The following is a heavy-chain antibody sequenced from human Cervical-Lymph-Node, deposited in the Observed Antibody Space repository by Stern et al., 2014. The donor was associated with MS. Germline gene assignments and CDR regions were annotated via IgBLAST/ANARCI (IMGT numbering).Heavy chain of an antibody. D-gene: IGHD2-2*01. CDR1: GFSLSTRGVG. V-gene: IGHV2-5*02. J-gene: IGHJ4*02. CDR2: IYWDDSK. Sequence: VTLRESGPTLVKPTQTLTLTCTFSGFSLSTRGVGVGWIRQPPGKALEWLAFIYWDDSKHYSPSLKNRLTITKDTSKNQVVLTMNNVDPVDTATFYCATHAPGVVPAALDYWGQGTLVTVS. CDR3: ATHAPGVVPAALDY.